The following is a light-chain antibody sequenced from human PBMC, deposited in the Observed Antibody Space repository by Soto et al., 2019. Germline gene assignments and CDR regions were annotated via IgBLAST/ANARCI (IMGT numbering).Light chain of an antibody. V-gene: IGLV2-14*01. CDR1: SSDVGNYNF. J-gene: IGLJ2*01. CDR3: TSYTAFSTDIL. Sequence: QSALTQPASVSGSPGQSITISCTGTSSDVGNYNFVSWYQHHAGTAPKLIIYQVTNRPSGVSDRSSGSKSGDTASLTISGLQAEDEADYYCTSYTAFSTDILFGGGTKLTVL. CDR2: QVT.